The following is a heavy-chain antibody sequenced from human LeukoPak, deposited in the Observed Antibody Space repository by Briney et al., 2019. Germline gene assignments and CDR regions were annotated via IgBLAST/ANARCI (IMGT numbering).Heavy chain of an antibody. Sequence: PSETLSLTCTVSGGSISSSSYYWGWIRQPPGKGLEWIGSIYYSGSTYYNPSLKSRVTISVDTSKNQFSLKLSSVTAADTAVYYCARGRAYDYGVQRKNNWFDPWGQGTLVTVSS. CDR2: IYYSGST. CDR3: ARGRAYDYGVQRKNNWFDP. J-gene: IGHJ5*02. D-gene: IGHD4-17*01. CDR1: GGSISSSSYY. V-gene: IGHV4-39*01.